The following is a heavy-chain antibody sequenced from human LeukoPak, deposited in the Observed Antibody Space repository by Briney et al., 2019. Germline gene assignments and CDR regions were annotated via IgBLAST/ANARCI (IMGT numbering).Heavy chain of an antibody. Sequence: NPSETLSLTCAVYGGPFSGYYWSWIRQPPGKGLEWIGEINHSGSTNYNPSLKSRVTISVDTSKNQFSLKLSSVTAADTAVYYCATFTDSSGWYYFDYWGQGTLVTVSS. CDR3: ATFTDSSGWYYFDY. CDR1: GGPFSGYY. CDR2: INHSGST. V-gene: IGHV4-34*01. D-gene: IGHD6-19*01. J-gene: IGHJ4*02.